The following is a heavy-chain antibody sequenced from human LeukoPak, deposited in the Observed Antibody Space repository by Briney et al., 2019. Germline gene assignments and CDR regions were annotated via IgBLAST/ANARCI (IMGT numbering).Heavy chain of an antibody. V-gene: IGHV3-66*01. Sequence: GGSLRLSCAASGFTVSSNYMSWVRQAPGKGLEWVSVIYSGGSTYYADSVKGRFTISRDNSKNTLYLQMNSLRAEDTAVYYCAREVWSHNWFDPWGQGTLVTVSS. CDR2: IYSGGST. J-gene: IGHJ5*02. D-gene: IGHD3-3*01. CDR1: GFTVSSNY. CDR3: AREVWSHNWFDP.